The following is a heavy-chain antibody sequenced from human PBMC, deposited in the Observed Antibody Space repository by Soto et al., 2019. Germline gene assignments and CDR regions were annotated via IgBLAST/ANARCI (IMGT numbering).Heavy chain of an antibody. D-gene: IGHD5-12*01. Sequence: GGSLRLSCSASGFPFSSTTKHWVRQAPGKGLEYVSGVRGNGDPPFYADSVKGRFTIARDNSKDTLYLQMSSLSADDTAVYYCVKSRGGNNFDVFDWGQGALVTVS. CDR3: VKSRGGNNFDVFD. CDR2: VRGNGDPP. CDR1: GFPFSSTT. V-gene: IGHV3-64D*06. J-gene: IGHJ4*02.